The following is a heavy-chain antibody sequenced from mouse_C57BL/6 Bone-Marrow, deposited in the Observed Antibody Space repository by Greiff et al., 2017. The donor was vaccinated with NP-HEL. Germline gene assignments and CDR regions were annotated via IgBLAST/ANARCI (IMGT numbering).Heavy chain of an antibody. D-gene: IGHD2-3*01. J-gene: IGHJ3*01. CDR1: GFNIKDDY. CDR3: TSYDGYAY. Sequence: EVKLQESGAELVRPGASVKLSCTASGFNIKDDYMHWVKQRPDQGLEWIGWIDPENGDTEYASKFQGKATITADTSSNTAYLQLSSLTSEDTAVYYCTSYDGYAYWGQGTLVTVSA. CDR2: IDPENGDT. V-gene: IGHV14-4*01.